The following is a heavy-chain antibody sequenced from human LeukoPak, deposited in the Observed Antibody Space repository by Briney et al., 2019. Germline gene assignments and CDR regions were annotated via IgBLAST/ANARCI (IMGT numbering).Heavy chain of an antibody. J-gene: IGHJ2*01. CDR2: IYYSGST. Sequence: SETLSLTCTVSGVSISSSSYYWGWIRQPPGKGLEWIGIIYYSGSTYYDPSLKSRVTISIDTSKNQFSLKLSSVTAADTAVYYCARLDCYFDLWGRGTLVTVSS. CDR3: ARLDCYFDL. V-gene: IGHV4-39*01. D-gene: IGHD2-21*01. CDR1: GVSISSSSYY.